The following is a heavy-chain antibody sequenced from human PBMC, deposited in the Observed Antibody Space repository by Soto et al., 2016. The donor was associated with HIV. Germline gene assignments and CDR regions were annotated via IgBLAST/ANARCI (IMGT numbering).Heavy chain of an antibody. CDR2: ISSSSSTI. CDR3: ARMQRIAVVFDAFDI. Sequence: EVQLVESGGGLVQPGGSLRLSCAASGFTFSSYSMNWVRQAPGKGLEWVSYISSSSSTIYYADSVKGRFTISRDNAKNSLYLQMNSLRAEDTAVYYCARMQRIAVVFDAFDIWGQGTMVTVS. CDR1: GFTFSSYS. D-gene: IGHD6-19*01. V-gene: IGHV3-48*01. J-gene: IGHJ3*02.